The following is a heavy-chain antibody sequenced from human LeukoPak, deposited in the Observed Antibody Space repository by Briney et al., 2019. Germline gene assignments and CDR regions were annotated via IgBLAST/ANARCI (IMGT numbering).Heavy chain of an antibody. D-gene: IGHD2-21*01. CDR1: GFTFSSYA. J-gene: IGHJ4*02. Sequence: GGSLRLSCAAAGFTFSSYAMSWVRQAPGKGLEWDSAISQNGDSTYYADSVRGRFTISRDRSKTTLFLQMNSLRADDTAVYYCANSVIDWGQGTLVTVS. CDR3: ANSVID. V-gene: IGHV3-23*01. CDR2: ISQNGDST.